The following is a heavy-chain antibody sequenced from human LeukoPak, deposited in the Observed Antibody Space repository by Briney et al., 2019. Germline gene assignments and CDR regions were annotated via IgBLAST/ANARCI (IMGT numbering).Heavy chain of an antibody. D-gene: IGHD3-10*01. J-gene: IGHJ4*02. CDR1: GYTFTDYY. CDR3: ATDLMITMVRGVILDY. CDR2: VDPEDGET. V-gene: IGHV1-69-2*01. Sequence: ASVKVSCKVSGYTFTDYYMHWVQQAPGKGLKWMGLVDPEDGETIYAEKFQGRVTITADTSTDTAYMELSSLKSEYAAVYYCATDLMITMVRGVILDYWGQGTLVTVSS.